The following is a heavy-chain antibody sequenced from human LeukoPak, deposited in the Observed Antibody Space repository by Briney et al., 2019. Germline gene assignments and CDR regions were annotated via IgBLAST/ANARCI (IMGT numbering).Heavy chain of an antibody. V-gene: IGHV4-30-2*01. Sequence: PSQTLSLTCAVSGGSISSGGYSWSWIRQPPGKGLEWIGYIYHSGSTYYNPSLKSRVTISVDRSKNQFSLKLSSVTAADTAMYYCARGVTMVRGVIMVYFDYWGQGTLVTVSS. CDR1: GGSISSGGYS. J-gene: IGHJ4*02. CDR3: ARGVTMVRGVIMVYFDY. D-gene: IGHD3-10*01. CDR2: IYHSGST.